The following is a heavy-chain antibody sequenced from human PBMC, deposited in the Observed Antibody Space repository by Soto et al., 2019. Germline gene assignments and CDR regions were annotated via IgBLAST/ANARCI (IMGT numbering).Heavy chain of an antibody. CDR2: ISPDGSDV. D-gene: IGHD2-8*02. J-gene: IGHJ4*01. CDR3: ACWRQIVRVARSEFKR. V-gene: IGHV3-74*01. Sequence: PGGSLRLSCAASGFPFTNYWMNWVRQTPGKGLMWVSRISPDGSDVGYADSVEGRFTVSRDNAKNTLYLQMHSLRAEDPAMYYFACWRQIVRVARSEFKRWAQGTLEIVSS. CDR1: GFPFTNYW.